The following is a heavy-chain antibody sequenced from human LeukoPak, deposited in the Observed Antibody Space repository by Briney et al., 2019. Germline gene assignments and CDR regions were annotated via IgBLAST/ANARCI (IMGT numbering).Heavy chain of an antibody. J-gene: IGHJ4*02. CDR1: GGSFSGYY. CDR3: ARGGYGDYCYFDY. V-gene: IGHV4-34*01. D-gene: IGHD4-17*01. Sequence: SETLSLTCAVYGGSFSGYYWSWIRQPPGKGLEWIGEINHSGSTNYNPSLKSRVTISVDTSKNQFSLKLSSVTAADTAVYYCARGGYGDYCYFDYWGQGTLVTVSS. CDR2: INHSGST.